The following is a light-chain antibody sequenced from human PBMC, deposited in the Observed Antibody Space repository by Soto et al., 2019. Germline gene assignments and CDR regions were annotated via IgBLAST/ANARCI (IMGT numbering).Light chain of an antibody. CDR3: QQYGSSPWT. Sequence: EIVLTQSPGTLSLSPGERATLSCRASQSVSSSYLAWYQQKPGQAPRPLISGASSRAIGIPDRFSGSGSGTDFTLTISRLEPEDFAVYYCQQYGSSPWTFGQGTKV. V-gene: IGKV3-20*01. CDR1: QSVSSSY. J-gene: IGKJ1*01. CDR2: GAS.